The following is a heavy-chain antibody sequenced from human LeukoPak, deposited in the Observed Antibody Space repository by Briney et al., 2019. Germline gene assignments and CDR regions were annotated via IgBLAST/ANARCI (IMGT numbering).Heavy chain of an antibody. J-gene: IGHJ6*02. V-gene: IGHV4-34*01. Sequence: PSETLSLTCAVYGGSFSGYYWSWIRQPPGKGLEWIGEINHSGSTNYNPSLKSRVTISVDTSKNQFSLKLSSVTAADTAVYYCARGSGDCGGDCYRHWYYGMDVWGQGTTVTVSS. CDR1: GGSFSGYY. CDR2: INHSGST. D-gene: IGHD2-21*02. CDR3: ARGSGDCGGDCYRHWYYGMDV.